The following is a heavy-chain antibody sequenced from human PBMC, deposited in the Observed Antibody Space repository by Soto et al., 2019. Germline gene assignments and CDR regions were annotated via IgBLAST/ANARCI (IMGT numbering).Heavy chain of an antibody. D-gene: IGHD3-16*01. CDR2: IYHSGKT. CDR3: ARDSRVSGIIGPFDY. CDR1: GGSMTRGDYY. J-gene: IGHJ4*02. Sequence: PSETLSLTCTISGGSMTRGDYYWSWIRQAPGKGLEWIGHIYHSGKTFYNPSLKSRLTMSVDTSKNQFSLNLTSVTRADTAIYYCARDSRVSGIIGPFDYWGQGTLVTVSS. V-gene: IGHV4-30-4*02.